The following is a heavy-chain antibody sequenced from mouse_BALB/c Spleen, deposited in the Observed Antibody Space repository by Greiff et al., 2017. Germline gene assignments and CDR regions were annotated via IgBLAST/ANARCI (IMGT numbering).Heavy chain of an antibody. V-gene: IGHV5-6-5*01. Sequence: EVMLVESGGGLVKPGGSLKLSCAASGFTFSSYAMSWVRQTPEKRLEWVASISSGGSTYYPDSVKGRFTISRDNAKNNLYLQMSSLKSEDTAMYYCARDGDGYYWGQGTTLTVSS. CDR3: ARDGDGYY. CDR1: GFTFSSYA. J-gene: IGHJ2*01. CDR2: ISSGGST. D-gene: IGHD2-3*01.